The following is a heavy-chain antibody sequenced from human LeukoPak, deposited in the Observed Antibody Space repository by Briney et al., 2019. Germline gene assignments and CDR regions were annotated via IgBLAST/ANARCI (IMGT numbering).Heavy chain of an antibody. CDR1: GGSFSGYY. V-gene: IGHV4-34*01. CDR3: ARGKSRGIHIDY. Sequence: NPSETLSLTCAVYGGSFSGYYWSWIRQPPGKGREWIGEINHSGSTTYNPSLKSRVTISVDTSNNQFSLKLSSVTAADTAVYYCARGKSRGIHIDYWGEGTLVTVS. CDR2: INHSGST. D-gene: IGHD1-26*01. J-gene: IGHJ4*02.